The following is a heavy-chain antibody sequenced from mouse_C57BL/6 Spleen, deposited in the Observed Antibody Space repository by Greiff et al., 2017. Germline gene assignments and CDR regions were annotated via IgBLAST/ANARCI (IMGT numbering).Heavy chain of an antibody. CDR1: GYAFSSYW. J-gene: IGHJ4*01. CDR3: ARSEYSNYDYAMDY. V-gene: IGHV1-80*01. CDR2: IYPGDGDT. Sequence: VQLQQSGAELVKPGASVKISCKASGYAFSSYWMNWVKQRPGKGLEWIGQIYPGDGDTNYNGKFKGKATLTADKSSSTAYMQLSSLTSEDSAVYCCARSEYSNYDYAMDYWGQGTSVTVSS. D-gene: IGHD2-5*01.